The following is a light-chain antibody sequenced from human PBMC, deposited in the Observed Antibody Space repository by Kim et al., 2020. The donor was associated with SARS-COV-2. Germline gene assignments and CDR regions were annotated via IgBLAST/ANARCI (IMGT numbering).Light chain of an antibody. V-gene: IGLV6-57*01. CDR3: QSYEYTTVV. J-gene: IGLJ2*01. Sequence: FMLTQPHSVSESPGKTVTISCTRSSGSIASHYVQWYQPRPGSSPTLVIYEDNQRPSGVPDRFLGSFDTSSNSASLAISGLKTEDEAVYYCQSYEYTTVVLGGGTQLTV. CDR2: EDN. CDR1: SGSIASHY.